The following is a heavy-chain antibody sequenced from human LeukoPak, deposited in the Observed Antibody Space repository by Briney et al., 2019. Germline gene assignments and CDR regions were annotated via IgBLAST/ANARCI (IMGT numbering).Heavy chain of an antibody. CDR3: ARELRGATDYYMDV. Sequence: GGPLRLSCAASGFTFSSYWMSWVRQAPGKGLEWVANIKQDGSEKYYVDSVKGRFTISRDNAKNSLYLQMNSLRAEDTAVYYCARELRGATDYYMDVWGKGTTVTISS. D-gene: IGHD1-26*01. J-gene: IGHJ6*03. V-gene: IGHV3-7*01. CDR1: GFTFSSYW. CDR2: IKQDGSEK.